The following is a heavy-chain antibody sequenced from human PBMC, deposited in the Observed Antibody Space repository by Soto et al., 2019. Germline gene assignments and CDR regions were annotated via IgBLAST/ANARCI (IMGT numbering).Heavy chain of an antibody. CDR3: ASVYSSSQHYYFDY. CDR2: ISSSSSYI. CDR1: GFTFSSYS. D-gene: IGHD6-6*01. J-gene: IGHJ4*02. V-gene: IGHV3-21*01. Sequence: EVQLVESGGGLVKPGGSLRLSCAASGFTFSSYSMNWVRQAPGKGLEWVSSISSSSSYIYYADSVKGRFTISRDNAKNSLYLQMNSLRAEDTAVYYCASVYSSSQHYYFDYWGQGTLVTVSS.